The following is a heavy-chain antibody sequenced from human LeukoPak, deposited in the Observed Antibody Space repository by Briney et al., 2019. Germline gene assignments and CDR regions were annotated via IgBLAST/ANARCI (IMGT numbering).Heavy chain of an antibody. J-gene: IGHJ4*02. V-gene: IGHV3-53*01. CDR2: IYSGVST. CDR1: GFTVSSNY. D-gene: IGHD5-24*01. CDR3: ARSRDGYNQGALDY. Sequence: PGGSLRLSCAASGFTVSSNYMSWVRQAPGKGLGWGSVIYSGVSTYYADSVKGRFTISRDNSKNTLYLQMNSLRAEDTAVYYCARSRDGYNQGALDYWGQGTLVTVSS.